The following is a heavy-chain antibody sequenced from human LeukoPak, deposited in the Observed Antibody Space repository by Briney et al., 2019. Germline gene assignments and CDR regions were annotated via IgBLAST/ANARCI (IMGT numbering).Heavy chain of an antibody. Sequence: GGSLRLSCAGSGFQFNTYWISWIRQAPGKGLQWLGNIKEDGSETYYVGSLKGRLTISRDNAKNSSFLEMSSLGVEDTAVYYCARDVGRFCTRGSCFSDAWGQGTLVTVSS. D-gene: IGHD2-15*01. V-gene: IGHV3-7*05. J-gene: IGHJ5*02. CDR1: GFQFNTYW. CDR2: IKEDGSET. CDR3: ARDVGRFCTRGSCFSDA.